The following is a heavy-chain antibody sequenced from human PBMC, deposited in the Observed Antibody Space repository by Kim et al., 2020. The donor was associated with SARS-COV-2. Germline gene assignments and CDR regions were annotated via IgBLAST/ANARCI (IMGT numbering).Heavy chain of an antibody. V-gene: IGHV1-69*06. CDR2: ISPVFATS. Sequence: SVKVSCKASGGTLSSDSINWVRQAPGQGLEWMGGISPVFATSKYPQKFQGRVTITADKSTATTYMDLSSLGSDDTAVYYCARDASISGSGTFDAFDVWGQGTMVTVSS. CDR3: ARDASISGSGTFDAFDV. J-gene: IGHJ3*01. CDR1: GGTLSSDS. D-gene: IGHD3-10*01.